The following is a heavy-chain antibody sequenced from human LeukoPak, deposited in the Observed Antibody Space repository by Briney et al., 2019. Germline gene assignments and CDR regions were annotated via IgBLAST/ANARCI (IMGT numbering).Heavy chain of an antibody. CDR2: ISGSGGST. Sequence: PGGSLRLSCAASGFTFSSYAMSWARQAPGKGLEWVSAISGSGGSTYYADSVKGRFTSSRDNPKNTLYLQMNSLRAEDTAVYYCEKEGGYNYGYLDSWGQGTLVTVSS. CDR3: EKEGGYNYGYLDS. D-gene: IGHD5-18*01. V-gene: IGHV3-23*01. J-gene: IGHJ4*02. CDR1: GFTFSSYA.